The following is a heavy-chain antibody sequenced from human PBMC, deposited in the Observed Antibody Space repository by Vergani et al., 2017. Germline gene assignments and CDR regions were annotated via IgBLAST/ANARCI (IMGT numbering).Heavy chain of an antibody. V-gene: IGHV3-33*01. CDR3: AREGRLRYSRFDP. CDR1: GFTFNQYG. Sequence: QVQLVESGGGVVQPGRSLRLSCAASGFTFNQYGMHWVRQAPGKGLEWVAVTWYDGNNKQYADSVKGRFTISRDNSKSTMYLQMNSLRDEDTGVYYCAREGRLRYSRFDPWGQGGLGSVCS. D-gene: IGHD3-16*01. CDR2: TWYDGNNK. J-gene: IGHJ5*02.